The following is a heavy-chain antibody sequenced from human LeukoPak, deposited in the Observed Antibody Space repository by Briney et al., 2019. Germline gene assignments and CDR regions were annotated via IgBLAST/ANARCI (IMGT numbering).Heavy chain of an antibody. J-gene: IGHJ6*03. Sequence: PGGSLRLSCAASGFTFSTYAMSWVRQAPGKGLEWVSAVSGAGGSTYYADSVKGRFTISRDDSKNTLYLQMNSLRVEDTAVYYCAKGPVAMWRRGYYMDVWGKGTTVTVSS. CDR2: VSGAGGST. CDR3: AKGPVAMWRRGYYMDV. D-gene: IGHD2-21*01. V-gene: IGHV3-23*01. CDR1: GFTFSTYA.